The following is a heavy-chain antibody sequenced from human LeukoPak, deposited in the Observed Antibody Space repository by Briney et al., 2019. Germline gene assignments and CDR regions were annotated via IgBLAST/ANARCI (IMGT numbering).Heavy chain of an antibody. Sequence: SETLSLTCSVSGGSISSFYWSWIRQPPGKGLEWIGETNHSGSTNYNPSLKSRVTISVDTSKNQFSLKLSSVTAADTAVYYCASGDCSSTSCYIGEDYYYGMDVWGQGTTVTVSS. D-gene: IGHD2-2*02. CDR2: TNHSGST. J-gene: IGHJ6*02. V-gene: IGHV4-34*01. CDR3: ASGDCSSTSCYIGEDYYYGMDV. CDR1: GGSISSFY.